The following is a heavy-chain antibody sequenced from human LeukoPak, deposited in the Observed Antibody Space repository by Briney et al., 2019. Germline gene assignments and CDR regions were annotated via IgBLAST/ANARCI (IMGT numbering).Heavy chain of an antibody. CDR2: IYYTGST. CDR1: GGSVSNYY. V-gene: IGHV4-59*08. D-gene: IGHD1-26*01. CDR3: ARRTSGVYFFDY. Sequence: SETLSLTCTVSGGSVSNYYWTWIRQPPGKGLEWIGYIYYTGSTNYNPSLKSRVTMSVDTSKNQFSLKLSSVTAADTAVYYCARRTSGVYFFDYWGQGTLVTVSS. J-gene: IGHJ4*02.